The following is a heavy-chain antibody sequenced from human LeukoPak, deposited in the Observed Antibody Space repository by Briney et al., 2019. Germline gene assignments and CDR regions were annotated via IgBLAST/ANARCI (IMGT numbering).Heavy chain of an antibody. Sequence: ASVKVSCKASGYTFTGYYMHWVRQAPGQGLEWMGWINPNSGGTNYAQKFQGRVTMTRDTSISTAYMELSRLRSDDTAVYYCARGSPDYDYVWGYDYYYYMDVWGKGTTVTVSS. CDR3: ARGSPDYDYVWGYDYYYYMDV. V-gene: IGHV1-2*02. J-gene: IGHJ6*03. CDR1: GYTFTGYY. D-gene: IGHD3-16*01. CDR2: INPNSGGT.